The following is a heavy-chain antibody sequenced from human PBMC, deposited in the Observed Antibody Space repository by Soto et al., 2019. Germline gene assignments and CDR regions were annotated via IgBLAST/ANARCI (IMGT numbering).Heavy chain of an antibody. Sequence: ETLSLTCTVSGGSISSSSYYWGWIRQPPGKGLEWIGSIYYSGSTYYNPSLKSRVTISVDTSKNQFSLKLSSVTAADTAVYYCARLSPDILTGYFDYWGQGTLVTVSS. V-gene: IGHV4-39*01. D-gene: IGHD3-9*01. CDR2: IYYSGST. J-gene: IGHJ4*02. CDR3: ARLSPDILTGYFDY. CDR1: GGSISSSSYY.